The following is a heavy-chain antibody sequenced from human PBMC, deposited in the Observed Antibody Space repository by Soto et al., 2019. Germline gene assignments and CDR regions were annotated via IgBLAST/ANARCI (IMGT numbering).Heavy chain of an antibody. CDR1: GFSVRTNY. CDR3: ARAGVNPDFFDY. D-gene: IGHD3-3*01. CDR2: FESGGSI. J-gene: IGHJ4*02. Sequence: EVQLVETGGGLIQPGGSLRLSCAASGFSVRTNYMSWVRQAPGKGLEWVSVFESGGSIYYADSVKGRFIISRDYAKNTVYLQMNNLRAEDTAVYYCARAGVNPDFFDYWGQGTRVTVSS. V-gene: IGHV3-53*02.